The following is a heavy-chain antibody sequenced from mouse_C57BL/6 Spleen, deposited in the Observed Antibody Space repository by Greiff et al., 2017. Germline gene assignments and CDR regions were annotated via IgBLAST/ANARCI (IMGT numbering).Heavy chain of an antibody. CDR3: ARSQIITTVVATGGFDY. CDR1: GYTFTSYW. D-gene: IGHD1-1*01. J-gene: IGHJ2*01. Sequence: QVQLQQPGAELVKPGASVKLSCKASGYTFTSYWMHWVKQRPGRGLEWIGRIDPNSGGTKYNEKFKSKATLTVDKHSSTAYMQLSSLTSEDSAVYYCARSQIITTVVATGGFDYWGQGTTLTVSS. V-gene: IGHV1-72*01. CDR2: IDPNSGGT.